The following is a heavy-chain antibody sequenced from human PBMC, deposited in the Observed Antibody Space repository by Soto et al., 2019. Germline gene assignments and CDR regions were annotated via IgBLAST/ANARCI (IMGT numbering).Heavy chain of an antibody. D-gene: IGHD5-18*01. Sequence: QVQLVQSGAEVKKPGASVKVSCKASGYTFTSYDINWVRQATGQGLEWMGWMNPNSGNTGYAQTFQGRVTMTRNTSISTAYMELSSPRSEDTARYFSPTRGSASYGWSPLRYWGQGTLVTVSS. CDR1: GYTFTSYD. CDR3: PTRGSASYGWSPLRY. J-gene: IGHJ4*02. V-gene: IGHV1-8*01. CDR2: MNPNSGNT.